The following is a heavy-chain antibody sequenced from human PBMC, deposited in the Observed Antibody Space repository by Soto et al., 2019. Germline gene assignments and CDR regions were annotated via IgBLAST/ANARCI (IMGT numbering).Heavy chain of an antibody. V-gene: IGHV3-23*01. CDR2: IGGGNTDR. Sequence: DVQLLESGGGLVQPGGSLTLSCAASRFIFSDYAMNCVRQAPGKGLEWVSSIGGGNTDRYYADSVKGRFIISRDNSKNTMYLQMNRLRDEDTAVYYCANDAVSYNVKWDWCESWGQGTLVTVSS. D-gene: IGHD1-26*01. CDR3: ANDAVSYNVKWDWCES. J-gene: IGHJ5*01. CDR1: RFIFSDYA.